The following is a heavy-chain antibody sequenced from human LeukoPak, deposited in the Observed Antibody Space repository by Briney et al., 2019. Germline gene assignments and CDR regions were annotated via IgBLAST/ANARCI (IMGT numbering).Heavy chain of an antibody. V-gene: IGHV1-2*02. CDR3: ARARRVSNWFDP. Sequence: ASVKVSCKASGGTFSSCAISWVRQAPGQGLEWMGWINPNSGGTNYAQKFQGRVTMTRDTSISTAYMELSRLRSDDTAVYYCARARRVSNWFDPWGQGTLVTVSS. CDR1: GGTFSSCA. D-gene: IGHD6-13*01. J-gene: IGHJ5*02. CDR2: INPNSGGT.